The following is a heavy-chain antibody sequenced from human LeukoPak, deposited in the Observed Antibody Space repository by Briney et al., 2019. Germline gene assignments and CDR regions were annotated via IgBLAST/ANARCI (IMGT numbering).Heavy chain of an antibody. CDR1: GYTFTGYY. Sequence: GASVKVSCKASGYTFTGYYMHWVRQAPGQGLEWMGWINPNSGGTNYAQKFQGRVTMTRDTSISTAYMELSRLRSDDTAVYYCARTIRRPYDFWSGSDSGDYWGQGTLVTVSS. D-gene: IGHD3-3*01. CDR3: ARTIRRPYDFWSGSDSGDY. V-gene: IGHV1-2*02. J-gene: IGHJ4*02. CDR2: INPNSGGT.